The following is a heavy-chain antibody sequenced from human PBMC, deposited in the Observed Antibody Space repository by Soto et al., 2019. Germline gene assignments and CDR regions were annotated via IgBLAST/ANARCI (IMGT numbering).Heavy chain of an antibody. CDR1: GDSVSSNSAA. CDR3: ARERGYSICEMDY. J-gene: IGHJ4*02. CDR2: TYYGTRWYN. V-gene: IGHV6-1*01. D-gene: IGHD5-18*01. Sequence: SETLSLTCAIPGDSVSSNSAAWNWIRQSPSKGLEWPGRTYYGTRWYNDDAVSGKSRITINPDTYKNQFSLQLNTVAPEDMSVYYRARERGYSICEMDYWGQGTLVTVSS.